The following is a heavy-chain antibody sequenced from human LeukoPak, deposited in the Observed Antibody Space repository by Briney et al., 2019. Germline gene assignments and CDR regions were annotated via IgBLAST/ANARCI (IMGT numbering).Heavy chain of an antibody. CDR1: GFTFGNAW. V-gene: IGHV3-15*01. Sequence: GGSLRLSCAASGFTFGNAWMSWVRQAPGKGLEWVGRIKTKTDGGATDYEAPVKGRFTISKDDSDTTLYLQMNSLKTEDTAMYYCTTDPGDSSGYSFGYWGQGTLVTVSS. J-gene: IGHJ4*02. CDR2: IKTKTDGGAT. CDR3: TTDPGDSSGYSFGY. D-gene: IGHD3-22*01.